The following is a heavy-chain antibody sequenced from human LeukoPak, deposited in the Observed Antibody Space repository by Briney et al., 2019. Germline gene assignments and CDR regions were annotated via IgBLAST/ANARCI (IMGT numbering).Heavy chain of an antibody. CDR1: GFTLSSYA. J-gene: IGHJ4*02. CDR2: ISGNAGST. CDR3: ARERIWYDSSGYYSR. Sequence: PGGSLRLSCTASGFTLSSYAMSWVRQAPGKGLEWVSLISGNAGSTYYADSVKGRFTISRDNAKNSLYLQMNSLRAEDTAVYYCARERIWYDSSGYYSRWGQGTLVTVSS. V-gene: IGHV3-23*01. D-gene: IGHD3-22*01.